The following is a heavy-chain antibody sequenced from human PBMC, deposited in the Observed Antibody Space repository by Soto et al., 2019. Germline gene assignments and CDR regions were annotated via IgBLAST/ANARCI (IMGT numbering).Heavy chain of an antibody. CDR3: ACSDY. CDR2: IYYSGST. CDR1: GGSISSSSYY. J-gene: IGHJ4*02. Sequence: PSETLSVTCTVAGGSISSSSYYWGWIRQPPGKGLEWIGSIYYSGSTYYNPSLKSRVTISVDTSKNQFSLKLSSVTAADTAVYYCACSDYWGQGTLVTAS. V-gene: IGHV4-39*01.